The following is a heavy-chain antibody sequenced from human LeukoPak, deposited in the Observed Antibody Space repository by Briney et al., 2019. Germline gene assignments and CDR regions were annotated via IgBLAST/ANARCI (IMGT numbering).Heavy chain of an antibody. CDR3: AREKHITIFGVVNRGYWFDP. V-gene: IGHV4-34*01. D-gene: IGHD3-3*01. CDR2: INHSGST. J-gene: IGHJ5*02. Sequence: SETQSLTCAVYGGSFSGYYWSWIRQPPGKGLEWIGEINHSGSTNYNPSLKSRVTISVDTSKNQFSLKLSSVTAADTAVYYCAREKHITIFGVVNRGYWFDPWGQGTLVTVSS. CDR1: GGSFSGYY.